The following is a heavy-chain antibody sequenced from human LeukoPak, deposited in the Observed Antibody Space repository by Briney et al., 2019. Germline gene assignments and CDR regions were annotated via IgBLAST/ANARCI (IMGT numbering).Heavy chain of an antibody. CDR2: ISGSGGST. J-gene: IGHJ6*03. D-gene: IGHD3-3*01. CDR1: GFTFSSYA. V-gene: IGHV3-23*01. Sequence: GGSLRLSCAASGFTFSSYAMSWVRQAPGKGLEWVSAISGSGGSTYYADSVKGRFTTSRDNSKNTLYLQMDSLRAEDMAVYYCARITMGATSANFYYYFLDAWGKGTTVTVSS. CDR3: ARITMGATSANFYYYFLDA.